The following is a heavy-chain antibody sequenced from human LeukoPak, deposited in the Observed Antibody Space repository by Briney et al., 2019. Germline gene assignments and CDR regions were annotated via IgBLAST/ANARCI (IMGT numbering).Heavy chain of an antibody. D-gene: IGHD3-10*01. CDR2: IKQDGSEK. V-gene: IGHV3-7*01. Sequence: GGSLRLSCAASGFTFSSYWMSWVRQAPGKGLEWVANIKQDGSEKYYVDSVKGRFPISRDNAKNSLYLQMNSLRAEDTAVYYCARDKNVLLWFGELDYWGQGTLVTVSS. CDR3: ARDKNVLLWFGELDY. J-gene: IGHJ4*02. CDR1: GFTFSSYW.